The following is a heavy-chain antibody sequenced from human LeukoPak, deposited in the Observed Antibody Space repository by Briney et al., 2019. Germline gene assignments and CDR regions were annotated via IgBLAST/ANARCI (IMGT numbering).Heavy chain of an antibody. D-gene: IGHD6-6*01. Sequence: SETLSLTCTVSGGSISSSSYYWSWIRQPAGKGLEWIGRIYTSGSTNYNPSLKSRVTMSVDTSKNQFSLKLSSVTAADTAVYYCARESGSLSSSSEVDYWGQGTLVTVSS. CDR3: ARESGSLSSSSEVDY. CDR1: GGSISSSSYY. V-gene: IGHV4-61*02. CDR2: IYTSGST. J-gene: IGHJ4*02.